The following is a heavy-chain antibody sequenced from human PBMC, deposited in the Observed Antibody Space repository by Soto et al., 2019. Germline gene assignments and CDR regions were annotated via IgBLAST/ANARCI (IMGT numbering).Heavy chain of an antibody. V-gene: IGHV4-34*01. CDR1: GGSFSGYY. D-gene: IGHD5-18*01. CDR3: ASTARVRYLDY. J-gene: IGHJ4*02. CDR2: INHSGST. Sequence: QVQLQQWGAGLLKPSETLSLTCAVYGGSFSGYYWSWIRQPPGKGLEWIGEINHSGSTSYNPSLNSRVTQSVDTSKNQFSRNLSSVTAADTAVYYCASTARVRYLDYWGQGTLVAVSS.